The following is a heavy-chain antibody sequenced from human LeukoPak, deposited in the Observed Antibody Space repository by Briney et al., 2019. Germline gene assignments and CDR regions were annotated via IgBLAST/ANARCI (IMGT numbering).Heavy chain of an antibody. Sequence: ASVKVSRKASGYTFTGYYMHWVRQAPGQGLEWMGWINPNSGGTNYAQKFQGRVTMTRDTSISTAYMELSRLRSDDTAVYYCARPRLAAAGWFDPWGQGTLVTVSP. J-gene: IGHJ5*02. CDR3: ARPRLAAAGWFDP. V-gene: IGHV1-2*02. D-gene: IGHD6-13*01. CDR1: GYTFTGYY. CDR2: INPNSGGT.